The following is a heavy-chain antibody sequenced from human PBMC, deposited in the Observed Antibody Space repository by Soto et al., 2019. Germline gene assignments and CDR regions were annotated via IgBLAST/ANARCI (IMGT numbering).Heavy chain of an antibody. CDR2: INHSGST. CDR3: ASRISMRLVVSYDPYDY. V-gene: IGHV4-34*01. Sequence: PSETLSLTCAVYGGSFSGYYWSWIRQPPGKGLEWIGEINHSGSTNYNPSLKSRVTISVDTSKNQFSLKLSSVTAADTAVYYCASRISMRLVVSYDPYDYWGQGTLVTVSS. D-gene: IGHD3-22*01. CDR1: GGSFSGYY. J-gene: IGHJ4*02.